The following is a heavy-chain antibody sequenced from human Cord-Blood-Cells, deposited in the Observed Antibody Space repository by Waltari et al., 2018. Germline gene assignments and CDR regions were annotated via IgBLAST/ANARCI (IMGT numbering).Heavy chain of an antibody. V-gene: IGHV1-69*01. CDR2: IIPILGTA. Sequence: QVQLVQSGAEVKKPGSSVKVSCKGSGGTFSSYAISWVRQAPGQGLEWRGGIIPILGTANYAQKFQGRVTITADESTSTAYMELSSLRSEDTAVYYCASPMYYYDSSGTPFDYWGQGTLVTVSS. CDR1: GGTFSSYA. CDR3: ASPMYYYDSSGTPFDY. D-gene: IGHD3-22*01. J-gene: IGHJ4*02.